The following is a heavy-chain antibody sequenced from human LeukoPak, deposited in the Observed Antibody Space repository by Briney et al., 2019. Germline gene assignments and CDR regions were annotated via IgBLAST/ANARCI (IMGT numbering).Heavy chain of an antibody. D-gene: IGHD1-26*01. CDR3: AKDRRRPGATVSYCFDY. J-gene: IGHJ4*02. CDR1: GFTFSSYS. V-gene: IGHV3-21*04. CDR2: ISSSSSYI. Sequence: GGSLRLSCAASGFTFSSYSMNWVRQAPGKGLEWVSSISSSSSYIYYADSVKGRFTISRDNAKNSLYLQMNSLRAEDTAVYYCAKDRRRPGATVSYCFDYWGQGTLVTVSS.